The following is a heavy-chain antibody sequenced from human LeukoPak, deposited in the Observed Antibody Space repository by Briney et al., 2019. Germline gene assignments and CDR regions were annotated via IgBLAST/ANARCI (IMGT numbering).Heavy chain of an antibody. V-gene: IGHV3-48*01. CDR2: ISSSSSTI. CDR1: GFTFSSYS. CDR3: ARGASAMVRDTFDY. D-gene: IGHD5-18*01. Sequence: PGGSLRLSCAASGFTFSSYSMNWVRQAPGKGLEWVSYISSSSSTIYYADSVKGRFTISRDNAKNSLYLQMNSLRAEDTAVYYCARGASAMVRDTFDYWGQGTLVTVSS. J-gene: IGHJ4*02.